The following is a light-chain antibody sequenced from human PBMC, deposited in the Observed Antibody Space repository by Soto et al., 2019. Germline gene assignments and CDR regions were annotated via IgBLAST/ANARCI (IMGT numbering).Light chain of an antibody. CDR1: SSDVGGYNS. V-gene: IGLV2-14*01. J-gene: IGLJ2*01. CDR3: ASYASRSTVA. Sequence: QSALTQPASVSGSPGEAITISCTGTSSDVGGYNSVSWHQQHPGKAPQLLVYDVNNRASGISKRFSGSKSGNTASLTISGLQAEHEADYYCASYASRSTVAFGGGTKLTVL. CDR2: DVN.